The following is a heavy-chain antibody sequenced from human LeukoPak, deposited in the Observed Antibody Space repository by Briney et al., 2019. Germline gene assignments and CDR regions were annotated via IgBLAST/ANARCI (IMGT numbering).Heavy chain of an antibody. V-gene: IGHV3-7*01. CDR3: ARDLTPDCSNGVCFDAFDI. D-gene: IGHD2-8*01. CDR1: GFTFSSYW. Sequence: PGGSLRLSCIASGFTFSSYWMTWVRQAPGKGLEWVANIKRDGSVEHYMDSVKGRFTISRDNAKNSLYLQVDNLRAEDTAVYYCARDLTPDCSNGVCFDAFDIWGQGTVVTVSS. J-gene: IGHJ3*02. CDR2: IKRDGSVE.